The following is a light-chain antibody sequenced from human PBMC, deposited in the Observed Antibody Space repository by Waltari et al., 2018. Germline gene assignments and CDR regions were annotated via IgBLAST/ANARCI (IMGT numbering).Light chain of an antibody. CDR2: GAS. Sequence: CRASRSVGRSLAWYQQKPGRAPRLLIFGASSRATGIPDRFSGSGSGTDFSLTISRLEPEDFAVYYCQHYVRLPATFGQGTKVEIK. V-gene: IGKV3-20*01. CDR1: RSVGRS. CDR3: QHYVRLPAT. J-gene: IGKJ1*01.